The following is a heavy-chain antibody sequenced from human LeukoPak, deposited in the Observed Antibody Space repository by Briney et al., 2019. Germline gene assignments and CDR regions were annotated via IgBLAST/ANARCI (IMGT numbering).Heavy chain of an antibody. V-gene: IGHV4-4*02. CDR2: IYHSGST. D-gene: IGHD6-19*01. CDR1: GGSISSSNW. CDR3: ARDGDSSGWYDAFDI. J-gene: IGHJ3*02. Sequence: PSGTLSLTCAVSGGSISSSNWWSWVRQPPGKGLEWIGEIYHSGSTNYNPSLKSRVTISVDKSKNQFSLKLSSVTAADTAVYYCARDGDSSGWYDAFDIWGQGTMVTVSS.